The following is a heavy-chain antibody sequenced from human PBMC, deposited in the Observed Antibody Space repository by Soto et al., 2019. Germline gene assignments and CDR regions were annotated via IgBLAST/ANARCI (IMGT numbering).Heavy chain of an antibody. Sequence: GGSLRLSCAASGFTFSNYAMHWVRQAPGKGLEYVSAINSHGDSTYYANSVKGRFTISRDNSKNTLYLQMGSLRTEDMAVYYCARVHSSSYHYFDYWGQGTLVTVSS. CDR3: ARVHSSSYHYFDY. J-gene: IGHJ4*02. CDR2: INSHGDST. CDR1: GFTFSNYA. D-gene: IGHD6-13*01. V-gene: IGHV3-64*01.